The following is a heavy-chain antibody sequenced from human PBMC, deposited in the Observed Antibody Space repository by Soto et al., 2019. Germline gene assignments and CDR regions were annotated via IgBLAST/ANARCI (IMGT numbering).Heavy chain of an antibody. D-gene: IGHD2-8*02. J-gene: IGHJ3*01. V-gene: IGHV3-74*01. CDR2: IHSDGSST. Sequence: EVQLVESGGGLVRPGGSLRLSCAASGFTFSYYWMHWVRQAPGKGLVWVSRIHSDGSSTTYADFVKGRFIISRDNAGKRVDLQMNSVRVEDTAVYYCARGDRGVFDLWGQGTVGSVSS. CDR1: GFTFSYYW. CDR3: ARGDRGVFDL.